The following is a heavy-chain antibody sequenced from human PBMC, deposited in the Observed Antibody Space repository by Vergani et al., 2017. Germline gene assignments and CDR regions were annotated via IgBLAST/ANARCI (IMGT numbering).Heavy chain of an antibody. Sequence: QLQLQESGPGLVKPSETLSLTCTVSGGSISSSSYYWGWIRQPPGKGLEWIGYIYSTGSTNYNPSLNSRVTMSVDTSKNQFSLKLRSVTAADTAVYYCARQKDYYMDVWGKGATVTVS. CDR2: IYSTGST. CDR3: ARQKDYYMDV. CDR1: GGSISSSSYY. J-gene: IGHJ6*03. V-gene: IGHV4-61*05.